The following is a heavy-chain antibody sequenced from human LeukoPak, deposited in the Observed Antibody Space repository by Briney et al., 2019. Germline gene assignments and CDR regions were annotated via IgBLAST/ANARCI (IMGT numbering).Heavy chain of an antibody. V-gene: IGHV4-30-4*01. J-gene: IGHJ4*02. CDR3: ASSAYYYDSSGYYTNYYYFDY. Sequence: SETLSLTCTVSGGSISSGDYYWSWIRQPPGKGLEWIGYIYYSGSPYYNPSLKSRVTISVDTSKNQFSLKLSSVTAADTAVYYCASSAYYYDSSGYYTNYYYFDYWGQGTLVTVSS. CDR1: GGSISSGDYY. CDR2: IYYSGSP. D-gene: IGHD3-22*01.